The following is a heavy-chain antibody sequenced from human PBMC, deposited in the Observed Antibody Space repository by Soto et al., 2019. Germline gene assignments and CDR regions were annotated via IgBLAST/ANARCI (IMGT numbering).Heavy chain of an antibody. V-gene: IGHV3-74*01. D-gene: IGHD3-9*01. J-gene: IGHJ4*02. Sequence: EVQLVESGGGLVQPGGSLRLSCAASGFPFSSYVMHWVRQVPGEGLVWVSRISHDGVCKTYADSVKGRFTVSRDNYKNTLYLQIDGLRAEDTAVYYCGRDLNSLLIDYWGQGTLVTVSS. CDR3: GRDLNSLLIDY. CDR2: ISHDGVCK. CDR1: GFPFSSYV.